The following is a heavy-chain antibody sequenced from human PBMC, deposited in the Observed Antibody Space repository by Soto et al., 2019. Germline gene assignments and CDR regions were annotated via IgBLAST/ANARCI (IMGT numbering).Heavy chain of an antibody. V-gene: IGHV1-24*01. CDR2: FDPEDGET. Sequence: ASVKVSCKVSGYTLTELSMHWVRQAPGKGLEWMGGFDPEDGETIYAQKFQGRVTMTEDTSTDTAYMELSSLRSEDTAVYYCATSVVALGIAAAGATSKDFDYWGQGTLVTVSS. CDR1: GYTLTELS. J-gene: IGHJ4*02. CDR3: ATSVVALGIAAAGATSKDFDY. D-gene: IGHD6-13*01.